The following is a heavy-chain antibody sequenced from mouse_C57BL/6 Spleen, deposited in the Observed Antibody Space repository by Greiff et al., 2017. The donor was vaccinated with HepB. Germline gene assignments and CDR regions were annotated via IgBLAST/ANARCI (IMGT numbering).Heavy chain of an antibody. CDR1: GFTFSSYG. V-gene: IGHV5-6*01. CDR3: ARRASKYYFDY. CDR2: ISSGGSYT. Sequence: EVQGVESGGDLVKPGGSLKLSCAASGFTFSSYGMSWVRQTPDKRLEWVATISSGGSYTYYPDSVKGRFTISRDNAKNTLYLQMSSLKSEDTAMYYCARRASKYYFDYWGQGTTLTVSS. D-gene: IGHD2-10*02. J-gene: IGHJ2*01.